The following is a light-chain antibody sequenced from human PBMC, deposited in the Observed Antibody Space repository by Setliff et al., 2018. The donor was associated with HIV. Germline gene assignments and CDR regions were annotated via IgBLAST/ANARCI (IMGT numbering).Light chain of an antibody. CDR1: SSDVGNTLS. CDR3: CSYGSGDIWV. V-gene: IGLV2-23*02. J-gene: IGLJ2*01. Sequence: QSVLTQPASVSGSPGQSITISCTGSSSDVGNTLSVSWYQQNVGEVPKLLIYEVDRRPSGISHRFSGSKSGNTAFLTISGLQVEDEADYYCCSYGSGDIWVFGGGTKVTVL. CDR2: EVD.